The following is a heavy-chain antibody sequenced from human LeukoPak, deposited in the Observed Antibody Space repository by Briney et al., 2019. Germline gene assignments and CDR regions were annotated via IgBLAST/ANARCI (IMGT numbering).Heavy chain of an antibody. Sequence: GGSRRLSCAASGFTFSSYWMHWVRQAPGKGLVWVSHINSDGSSTTYADSVKGRFTISRDNARNTLYLQMNSLRAEDTAVYYCARDDVVSGTGLGDFWGQGTLVTVSS. CDR2: INSDGSST. D-gene: IGHD5/OR15-5a*01. CDR1: GFTFSSYW. J-gene: IGHJ4*02. CDR3: ARDDVVSGTGLGDF. V-gene: IGHV3-74*03.